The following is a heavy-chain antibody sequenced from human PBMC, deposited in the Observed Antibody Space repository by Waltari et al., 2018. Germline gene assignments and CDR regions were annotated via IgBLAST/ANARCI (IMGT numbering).Heavy chain of an antibody. J-gene: IGHJ4*02. CDR3: ATGAEDNGWYY. CDR1: GYTLTELS. D-gene: IGHD6-19*01. Sequence: QVQLVQSGAAVRKPGASVKVSCKVSGYTLTELSIHWVRQAPGKGLEWMGGFEPEDGETIYTQKFQGRATMTEDTSTDTAYMELSSPRSEDTAVYYCATGAEDNGWYYWGQGTLVTVSS. CDR2: FEPEDGET. V-gene: IGHV1-24*01.